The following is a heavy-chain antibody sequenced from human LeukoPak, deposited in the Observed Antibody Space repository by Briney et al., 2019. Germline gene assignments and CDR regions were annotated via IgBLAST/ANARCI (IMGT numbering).Heavy chain of an antibody. D-gene: IGHD6-25*01. CDR3: ARLAAATSFDY. CDR2: IYRDGST. CDR1: SYSISSGYY. Sequence: SETLSLTCAVSSYSISSGYYWGWIRPPPGKGLEWIGSIYRDGSTYYNPSLKSRVTISVDTSRNQFSLDLSSVTAADTAVYYCARLAAATSFDYWGQGTLVTVSS. J-gene: IGHJ4*02. V-gene: IGHV4-38-2*01.